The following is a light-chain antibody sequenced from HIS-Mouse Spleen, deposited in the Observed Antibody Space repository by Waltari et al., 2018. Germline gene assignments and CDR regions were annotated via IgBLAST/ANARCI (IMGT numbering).Light chain of an antibody. Sequence: QSVLTQPPSASGTPGQRVTISCSGSSSNIGSNYVYWYQQLPGTAPKLLIYRNKQRPSGVPGRFSGSKSGTSASLAIGGLRSEDEADYYCAAWDDSLSGPVFGGGTKLTVL. CDR3: AAWDDSLSGPV. V-gene: IGLV1-47*01. J-gene: IGLJ2*01. CDR2: RNK. CDR1: SSNIGSNY.